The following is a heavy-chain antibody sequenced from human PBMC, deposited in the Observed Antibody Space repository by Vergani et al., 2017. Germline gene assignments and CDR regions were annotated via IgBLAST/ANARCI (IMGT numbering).Heavy chain of an antibody. J-gene: IGHJ1*01. Sequence: QVHLVESGVGLVQPGRSLRLYCVVSGFTSSYYGMHWVRQAPGKGLEWVAVISYDGTQKYYADSVKGRFTISRDNSKSTLYLQMNSLRTEDTAVYYCATKSCGTPGCQIGYFREWGQGTLVTVSS. CDR1: GFTSSYYG. D-gene: IGHD1-1*01. CDR3: ATKSCGTPGCQIGYFRE. V-gene: IGHV3-30*03. CDR2: ISYDGTQK.